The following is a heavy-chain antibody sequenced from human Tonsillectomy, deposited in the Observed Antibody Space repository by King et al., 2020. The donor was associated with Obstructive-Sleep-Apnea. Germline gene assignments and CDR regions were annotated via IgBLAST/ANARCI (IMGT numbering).Heavy chain of an antibody. J-gene: IGHJ6*02. CDR1: GFTFGDYA. CDR3: SSSFLALKGDYYGVDV. CDR2: IRSKAYSETT. V-gene: IGHV3-49*03. Sequence: VQLVESGGGLVQPGRSLRLSCTGSGFTFGDYALSWFRQAPGKGLEWVGFIRSKAYSETTQYAASVEGRFIVSRDESKSIAYLQMNGLKMEDTAVYYCSSSFLALKGDYYGVDVWGQGTTVTVSS. D-gene: IGHD2/OR15-2a*01.